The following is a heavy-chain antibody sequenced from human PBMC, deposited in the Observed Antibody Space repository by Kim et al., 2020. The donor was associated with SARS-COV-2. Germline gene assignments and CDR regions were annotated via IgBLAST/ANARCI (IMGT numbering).Heavy chain of an antibody. CDR3: VISGI. CDR2: IKRAGSER. J-gene: IGHJ4*01. V-gene: IGHV3-7*01. Sequence: GGSLRLSCVASGITSSSYWLTWVRQAPGKGLEWVANIKRAGSERYYGDSVKGRFTISRDNAKSSVFLQMNSLRSEDTAVYYCVISGICGHGTLVIVSS. CDR1: GITSSSYW.